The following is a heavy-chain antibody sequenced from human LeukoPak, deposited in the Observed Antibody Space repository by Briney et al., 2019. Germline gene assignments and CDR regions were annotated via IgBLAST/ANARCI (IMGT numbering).Heavy chain of an antibody. CDR2: IYSSGST. J-gene: IGHJ4*02. CDR1: GGSINNYF. V-gene: IGHV4-59*01. Sequence: SETLSLTCTVSGGSINNYFWSWIRQPPGKGLEWIGYIYSSGSTKYNPSLKSRVTISVDTSKNQFSLKLSSVTAADTAVYYCVRGYGSWRSGDYALDYWGQGTLVTVSS. D-gene: IGHD4-17*01. CDR3: VRGYGSWRSGDYALDY.